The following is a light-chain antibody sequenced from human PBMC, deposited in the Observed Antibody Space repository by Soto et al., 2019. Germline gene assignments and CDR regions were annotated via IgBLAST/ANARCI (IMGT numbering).Light chain of an antibody. Sequence: QSVLTQPPSVSGSPGQWVTISCTGSSSNIGAGYDVHWYQQLPGTAPKLLIYDNSNRPSGVADRFSGSKSGTSASLAITGLQPEDEADYYYQCYDSSLSGWVFGGGTKLTVL. J-gene: IGLJ3*02. CDR2: DNS. CDR1: SSNIGAGYD. CDR3: QCYDSSLSGWV. V-gene: IGLV1-40*01.